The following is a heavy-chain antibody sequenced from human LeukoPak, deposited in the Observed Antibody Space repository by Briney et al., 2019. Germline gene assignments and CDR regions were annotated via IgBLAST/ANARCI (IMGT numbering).Heavy chain of an antibody. J-gene: IGHJ3*02. CDR1: GFTFDDHA. Sequence: TGGSLRLSCAASGFTFDDHAMRWVRQAPGKGLEWVAGISWNSENTGYADSVKGRFTISRDNAKNSLYAQMNRLRPEDTALYYCAKGYYYGSGSYSRAFDIWGQGTMVTVSS. V-gene: IGHV3-9*01. D-gene: IGHD3-10*01. CDR2: ISWNSENT. CDR3: AKGYYYGSGSYSRAFDI.